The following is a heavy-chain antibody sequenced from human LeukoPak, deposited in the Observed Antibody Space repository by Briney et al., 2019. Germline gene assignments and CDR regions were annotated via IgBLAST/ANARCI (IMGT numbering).Heavy chain of an antibody. V-gene: IGHV6-1*01. J-gene: IGHJ6*02. CDR1: GDSVSSNSAA. CDR2: TYYRSKWYN. CDR3: ARQPTHHVSDYGDYATRGEAYYFGMDV. Sequence: SQTLSLTCAISGDSVSSNSAAWNWIRQSPSRGLEWLGKTYYRSKWYNDYAVSVKSRITINPDTSKNQFSLKLSSVIAADTAVYYCARQPTHHVSDYGDYATRGEAYYFGMDVWGQGTTVTVSS. D-gene: IGHD4-17*01.